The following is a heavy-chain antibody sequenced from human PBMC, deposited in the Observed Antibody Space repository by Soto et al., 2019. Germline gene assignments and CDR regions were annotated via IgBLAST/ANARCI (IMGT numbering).Heavy chain of an antibody. CDR2: ISGSGGST. Sequence: GSLRLSCAASGFTFSSYAMSWVRQAPGKGLEWVSAISGSGGSTYYADSVKGRFTISRDNSKNTLYLQMNSLRAEDTAVYYCAGSYSSGWGFDYWGQGTLVTVSS. D-gene: IGHD6-19*01. CDR3: AGSYSSGWGFDY. CDR1: GFTFSSYA. V-gene: IGHV3-23*01. J-gene: IGHJ4*02.